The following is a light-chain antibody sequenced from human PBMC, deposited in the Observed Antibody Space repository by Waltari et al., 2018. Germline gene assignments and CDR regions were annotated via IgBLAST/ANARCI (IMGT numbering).Light chain of an antibody. CDR2: EVT. CDR3: SSYAHNNQFV. Sequence: QSVLTQPTSATGSPGQSVTISCTGTNSDVGAYNYVSWYQQHPGNLPKLLLYEVTKRPSGVPYRFSGSKSGNTASLTFSGLQADDEADYYCSSYAHNNQFVFGTGTKVTVL. V-gene: IGLV2-8*01. J-gene: IGLJ1*01. CDR1: NSDVGAYNY.